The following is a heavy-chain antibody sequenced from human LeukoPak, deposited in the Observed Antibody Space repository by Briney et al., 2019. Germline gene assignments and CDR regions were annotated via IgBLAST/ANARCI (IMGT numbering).Heavy chain of an antibody. CDR2: ISSSSSYI. CDR1: GFTFSSYS. CDR3: ARESFLGEFSYFDY. D-gene: IGHD3-10*01. V-gene: IGHV3-21*01. Sequence: GGSLRLSCAASGFTFSSYSMNWVRPAPGKGLEWVSSISSSSSYIYYADSVKGRFTISRDNAKNSLYLQMNSLRAEDTAVYYCARESFLGEFSYFDYWGQGTLVTVSS. J-gene: IGHJ4*02.